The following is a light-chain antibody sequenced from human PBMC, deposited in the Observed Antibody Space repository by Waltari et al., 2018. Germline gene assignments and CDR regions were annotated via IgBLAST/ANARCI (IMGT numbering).Light chain of an antibody. CDR1: QSVSSY. J-gene: IGKJ4*01. CDR2: DAS. Sequence: EIVLTQSPATLSLSPGERATLSCRASQSVSSYLAWYQPKPGQAPRLLIYDASNRATGIPARFSGSWSGTDFTLTISSLEPEDFAVYYCQQRSNWPLTFGGGTKVEIK. V-gene: IGKV3-11*01. CDR3: QQRSNWPLT.